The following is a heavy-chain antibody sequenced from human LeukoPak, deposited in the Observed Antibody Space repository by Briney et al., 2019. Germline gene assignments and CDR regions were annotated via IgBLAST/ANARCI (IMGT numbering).Heavy chain of an antibody. CDR2: IPYRGAT. J-gene: IGHJ4*02. D-gene: IGHD2-21*02. Sequence: SETLSLTCAVSGESITKINWWSWVRQSPRKGLEWIGEIPYRGATNYNPSLKRRVSISLDDSNNQFSLTLTSVTAADTAIYYCARVISGDVDYWGQGILVTVSS. CDR3: ARVISGDVDY. V-gene: IGHV4-4*02. CDR1: GESITKINW.